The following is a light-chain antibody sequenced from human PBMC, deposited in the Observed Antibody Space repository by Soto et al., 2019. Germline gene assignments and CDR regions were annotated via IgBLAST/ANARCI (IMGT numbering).Light chain of an antibody. V-gene: IGLV1-44*01. Sequence: QSVLTQPPSASGTPGQVVTISCSGSSSNIGSNTVNWYQHLPGTAPKLLIYTHPLRRSGVPGRFTAFNSGTSASMAKSERRSEDEADYDCVACDDSLNGPLFGGGTKVTVL. CDR1: SSNIGSNT. J-gene: IGLJ2*01. CDR3: VACDDSLNGPL. CDR2: THP.